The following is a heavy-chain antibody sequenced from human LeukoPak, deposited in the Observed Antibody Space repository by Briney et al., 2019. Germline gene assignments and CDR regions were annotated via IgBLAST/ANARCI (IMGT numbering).Heavy chain of an antibody. CDR2: ISAYNGNT. Sequence: VASVKVSCKASGYTFTSYGISWVRQAPGQGLEWMGWISAYNGNTNYAQKLQGRVTMTTDTSTSTAYMELRSLRSDDTAVYYCAREEYYYDSRGIGWFDPWGQGTLVTVSS. V-gene: IGHV1-18*01. CDR3: AREEYYYDSRGIGWFDP. D-gene: IGHD3-22*01. J-gene: IGHJ5*02. CDR1: GYTFTSYG.